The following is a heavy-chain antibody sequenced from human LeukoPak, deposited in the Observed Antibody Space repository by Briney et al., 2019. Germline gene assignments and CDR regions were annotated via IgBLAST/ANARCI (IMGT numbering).Heavy chain of an antibody. CDR1: GGSISSGSYF. J-gene: IGHJ3*02. D-gene: IGHD2-15*01. CDR3: ARPDGNAFDI. Sequence: SHTLSLTCTVSGGSISSGSYFWRWIRQPAGKGLEWIGRIYTSGSTNYNPPLKSRVTISVDTSKNQFSLKLSSVTAADTAVYYCARPDGNAFDIWGQGTMVTVSS. CDR2: IYTSGST. V-gene: IGHV4-61*02.